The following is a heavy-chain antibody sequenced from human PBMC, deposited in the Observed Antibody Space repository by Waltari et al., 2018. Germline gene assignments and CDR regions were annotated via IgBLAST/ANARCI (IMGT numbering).Heavy chain of an antibody. D-gene: IGHD3-10*01. J-gene: IGHJ4*02. CDR1: GGSISSYY. CDR2: IYTSGST. Sequence: QVQLQESGPGLVKPSETLSLTCTVSGGSISSYYWSWIRQPAGKGLEWIGRIYTSGSTNYNPALSCRVTRSVDTSKNQFSLKLSSVTAADTAVYYCASIGWFGELFFDYWGQGTLVTVSS. CDR3: ASIGWFGELFFDY. V-gene: IGHV4-4*07.